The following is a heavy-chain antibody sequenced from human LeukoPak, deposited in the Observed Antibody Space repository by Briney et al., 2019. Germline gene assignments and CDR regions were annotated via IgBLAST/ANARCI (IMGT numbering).Heavy chain of an antibody. CDR1: GFTFSSYA. CDR3: AKDLTPYYDFWSGYSPFDC. CDR2: ISGSGGST. J-gene: IGHJ4*02. D-gene: IGHD3-3*01. V-gene: IGHV3-23*01. Sequence: GGSLRLSCAASGFTFSSYAMSWVRQAPGKGLEWVSAISGSGGSTYYADSVKGRFTISRDNSENTLNLQMNSLRAEDTAVYYCAKDLTPYYDFWSGYSPFDCWGQGTLVTVSS.